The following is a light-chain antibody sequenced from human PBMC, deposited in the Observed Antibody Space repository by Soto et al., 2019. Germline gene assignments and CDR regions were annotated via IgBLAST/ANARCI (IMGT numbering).Light chain of an antibody. CDR2: DAY. CDR3: QQSYSTPHT. CDR1: QSISNY. V-gene: IGKV1-39*01. Sequence: DIQMTQSPSSLSASVGDRVTVICRASQSISNYLHWYQQKPGKAPKILIYDAYSLQSGVPLRFSGSGSGTAFTLTISSLQPEDFATYYCQQSYSTPHTFGPGTKVDIK. J-gene: IGKJ3*01.